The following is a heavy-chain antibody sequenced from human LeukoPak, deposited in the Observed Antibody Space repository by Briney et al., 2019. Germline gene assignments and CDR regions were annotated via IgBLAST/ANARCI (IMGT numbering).Heavy chain of an antibody. Sequence: GGSLRLSCAASGFTFSSYAMHWVRQAPGKGLEWVAVISYDGSNKYYADSVKGRFTIPRDNSKNTLYLQMNSLRAEDTAVYYCAINPRRITMVRGGYWGQGTLVTVSS. CDR3: AINPRRITMVRGGY. J-gene: IGHJ4*02. CDR2: ISYDGSNK. D-gene: IGHD3-10*01. CDR1: GFTFSSYA. V-gene: IGHV3-30*04.